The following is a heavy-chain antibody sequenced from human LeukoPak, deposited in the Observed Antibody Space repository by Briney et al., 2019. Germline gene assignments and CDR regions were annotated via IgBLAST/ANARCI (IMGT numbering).Heavy chain of an antibody. CDR3: ARAPIVVELNAFDI. J-gene: IGHJ3*02. D-gene: IGHD2-21*01. V-gene: IGHV4-4*02. CDR1: GGSFSSSNW. Sequence: SETLSLTCAVSGGSFSSSNWWSWVRQPPGKGPEWIGEIYHSGSTNYNPSLKSRVTISVDKSKNQFSLKLSSVTAADTAVYYCARAPIVVELNAFDIWGQGTMVTVSS. CDR2: IYHSGST.